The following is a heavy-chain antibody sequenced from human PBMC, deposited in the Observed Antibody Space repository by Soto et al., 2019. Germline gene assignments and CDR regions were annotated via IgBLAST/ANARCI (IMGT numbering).Heavy chain of an antibody. Sequence: QVQLAESGGGVVQPGRSLRLSCVASELRFSYDGMHWVRQAPGKGLEWVAVIWHDGTNTYYADSVNGRFTISRDNSKNTLYLQLNSLRDEDTAVYFCARDTSSAVGDEGAFDSWGQGTLVTVSS. CDR1: ELRFSYDG. CDR3: ARDTSSAVGDEGAFDS. D-gene: IGHD3-22*01. V-gene: IGHV3-33*01. J-gene: IGHJ4*02. CDR2: IWHDGTNT.